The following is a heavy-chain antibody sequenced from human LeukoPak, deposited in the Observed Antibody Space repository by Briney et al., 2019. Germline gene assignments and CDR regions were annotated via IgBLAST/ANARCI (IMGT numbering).Heavy chain of an antibody. V-gene: IGHV4-61*05. D-gene: IGHD5-18*01. J-gene: IGHJ4*02. CDR2: IYYSGST. CDR1: GGSISSSSYY. Sequence: SETLSLTCTVSGGSISSSSYYWGWIRQPPGKGLEWIGYIYYSGSTSYNPSLKSRVTISLDTSKNQFSLELSSVTAADTAVYYCARGYSYGYFDYWGQGTLVTVSS. CDR3: ARGYSYGYFDY.